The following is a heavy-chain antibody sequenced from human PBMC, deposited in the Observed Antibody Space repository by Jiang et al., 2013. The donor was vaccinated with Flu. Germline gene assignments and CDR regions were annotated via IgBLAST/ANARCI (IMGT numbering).Heavy chain of an antibody. D-gene: IGHD6-19*01. CDR1: YSFTSQW. Sequence: YSFTSQWIGWVRQTAGKGLEWMAIIFPGNSDTRYSPSFHGQVTISADKSISTAYLQWSSLKASDTAIYYCARQGSTGWWYFDYWGQGTLVTVSS. CDR2: IFPGNSDT. CDR3: ARQGSTGWWYFDY. V-gene: IGHV5-51*01. J-gene: IGHJ4*02.